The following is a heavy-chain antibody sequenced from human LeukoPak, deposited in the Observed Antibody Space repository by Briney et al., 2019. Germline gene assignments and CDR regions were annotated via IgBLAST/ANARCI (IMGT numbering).Heavy chain of an antibody. CDR2: ISYDGSKT. J-gene: IGHJ4*02. Sequence: GGSLRLSCAASGFTFSNNAMHWVRQAPGKGLEWVAVISYDGSKTYYADSVKGRFTISRNNSESTLYLQMNSLRPEDTAVYYCAREKYAGYYFDGWGQGTLVTVSS. CDR1: GFTFSNNA. CDR3: AREKYAGYYFDG. D-gene: IGHD2-8*01. V-gene: IGHV3-30-3*01.